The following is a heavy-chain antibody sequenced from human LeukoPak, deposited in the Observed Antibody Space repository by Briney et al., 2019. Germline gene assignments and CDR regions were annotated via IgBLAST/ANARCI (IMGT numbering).Heavy chain of an antibody. D-gene: IGHD6-13*01. CDR3: VRAGGTSWSDY. Sequence: GGSLRLSCAASGFTFSSYAMHWVRQAPGKGLEWVAVTSYDGSNKYYADSVKGRFTISRDNSKNTLYLQMNSLRVEDTAVYYCVRAGGTSWSDYWGQGTLVTVSS. J-gene: IGHJ4*02. CDR2: TSYDGSNK. CDR1: GFTFSSYA. V-gene: IGHV3-30-3*01.